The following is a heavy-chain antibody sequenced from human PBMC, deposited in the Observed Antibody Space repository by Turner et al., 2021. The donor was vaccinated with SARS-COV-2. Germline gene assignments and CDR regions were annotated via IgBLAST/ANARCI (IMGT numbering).Heavy chain of an antibody. V-gene: IGHV3-7*03. CDR2: IRQDGSQK. D-gene: IGHD3-22*01. J-gene: IGHJ4*02. CDR1: GFTFTNHW. CDR3: ARDSGYYRFDF. Sequence: EVQLVESGGGLVQPGGSLRLSCAASGFTFTNHWIGWVRQAPGEGLEWLAIIRQDGSQKNYVDSLRGRFTISRDNAKQSLYLQMNSLRADDTAVYYCARDSGYYRFDFWGQGTLVTVSS.